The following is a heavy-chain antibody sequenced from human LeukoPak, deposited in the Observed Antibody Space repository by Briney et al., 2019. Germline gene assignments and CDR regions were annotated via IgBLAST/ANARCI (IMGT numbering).Heavy chain of an antibody. CDR1: GGSISSGGYY. Sequence: SETLSLTCTVSGGSISSGGYYWSWIRQHPGKGLEWIGYIYYSGSTYYNPSLKSRVTISVDTSKNQFSLKLSSVTAADTAVYYCARLGPPYYDYVWGSSNYFDYWGQGTLVTVSS. CDR3: ARLGPPYYDYVWGSSNYFDY. D-gene: IGHD3-16*01. V-gene: IGHV4-31*03. J-gene: IGHJ4*02. CDR2: IYYSGST.